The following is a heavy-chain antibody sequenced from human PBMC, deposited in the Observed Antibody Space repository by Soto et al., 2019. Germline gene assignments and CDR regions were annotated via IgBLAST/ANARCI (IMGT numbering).Heavy chain of an antibody. CDR1: GGTLSSYA. J-gene: IGHJ6*02. Sequence: SVKVSCKDSGGTLSSYAITWVRLAPGQGLEWVGGIIPIFNIPDYAQKFQGRVSITADKATSTAYMELSNLRPEDTAIYYCAKARGYGSGRNNHYYGMDVWGQGTTVTAP. CDR3: AKARGYGSGRNNHYYGMDV. CDR2: IIPIFNIP. V-gene: IGHV1-69*10. D-gene: IGHD3-10*01.